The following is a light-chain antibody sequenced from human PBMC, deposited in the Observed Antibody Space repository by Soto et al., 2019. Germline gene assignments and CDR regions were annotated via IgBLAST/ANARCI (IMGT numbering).Light chain of an antibody. J-gene: IGKJ3*01. CDR1: EAILSW. Sequence: DIQMTQSPSSVSASVGDRVTITCRASEAILSWLAWYQQKPGEAPRLLIYASSNLQSGVPSRFRGSGPGTEFTLTITGLQPEDFGTYYCQQANSFPITFGPGTRLEIK. CDR3: QQANSFPIT. V-gene: IGKV1-12*01. CDR2: ASS.